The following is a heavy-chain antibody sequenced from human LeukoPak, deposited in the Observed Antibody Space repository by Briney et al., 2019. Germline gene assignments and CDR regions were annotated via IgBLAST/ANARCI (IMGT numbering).Heavy chain of an antibody. CDR1: GGSIISSSYY. J-gene: IGHJ5*02. CDR2: IYYSGST. Sequence: PSETLSLTCTVSGGSIISSSYYWGWIRQPPGKGLEWIGIIYYSGSTYYNPSLKSRLTISVDTSKNQFSLKLSSVTATDTAVYYCARRGYCSSTSCYEYWFDPWGQGTLVTVSS. D-gene: IGHD2-2*01. V-gene: IGHV4-39*01. CDR3: ARRGYCSSTSCYEYWFDP.